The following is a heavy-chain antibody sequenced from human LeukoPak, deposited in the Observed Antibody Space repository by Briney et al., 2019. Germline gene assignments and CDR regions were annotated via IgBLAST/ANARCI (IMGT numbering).Heavy chain of an antibody. CDR1: GFTFSSYA. CDR2: ISYDGSNK. D-gene: IGHD1-14*01. V-gene: IGHV3-30-3*02. Sequence: PGRSLRLSCAASGFTFSSYAMHWVRQAPGKGLEWVAVISYDGSNKYYADSVKGRFTISRDNSKNTLYLQMNSLRAEDTAVYYCAKRAYTNWFDPWGQGTLVTVSS. CDR3: AKRAYTNWFDP. J-gene: IGHJ5*02.